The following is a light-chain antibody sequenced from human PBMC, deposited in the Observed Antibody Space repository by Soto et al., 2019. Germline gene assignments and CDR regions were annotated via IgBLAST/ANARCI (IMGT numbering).Light chain of an antibody. Sequence: QSVLTQPPSATGTPGQTVTVSCSGRGSGIGGNTVSWYQQLPGTAPRLLIHSNDRRPSGVPDRFSGSKSGASASLAISGLQSEDVADYYCATWDDSLDGPVFGGGTKLTVL. CDR1: GSGIGGNT. CDR2: SND. V-gene: IGLV1-44*01. CDR3: ATWDDSLDGPV. J-gene: IGLJ3*02.